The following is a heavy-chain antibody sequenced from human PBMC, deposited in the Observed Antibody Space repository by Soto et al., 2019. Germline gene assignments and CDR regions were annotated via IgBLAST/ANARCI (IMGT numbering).Heavy chain of an antibody. CDR2: FFIGGST. CDR3: ARELRFGEDYYGMDV. D-gene: IGHD3-10*01. V-gene: IGHV4-39*07. CDR1: GGSISTYY. Sequence: SETLSLTCTVSGGSISTYYLGWMRQPPGKGLEWIASFFIGGSTYYNPSLKSRVTISVDTSKNQFSLKLSSVTAADTAVYYCARELRFGEDYYGMDVWGQGTTVTVSS. J-gene: IGHJ6*02.